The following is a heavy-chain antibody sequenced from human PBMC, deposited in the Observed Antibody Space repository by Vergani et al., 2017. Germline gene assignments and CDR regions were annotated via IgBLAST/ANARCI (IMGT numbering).Heavy chain of an antibody. D-gene: IGHD3-10*01. J-gene: IGHJ4*02. V-gene: IGHV4-34*02. CDR1: GESFSSFY. CDR3: AVRPRVNLVGGEIVTKRTFDY. Sequence: QVQLQQWGAGVVKPSGTLSLTCAVFGESFSSFYWSWIRQPPGKGLEWIGEINNAGHTNYNPSLESRVTVSRDTAKNQFSLNLMSVTAAVTAMYYCAVRPRVNLVGGEIVTKRTFDYWSQGSLVTVSS. CDR2: INNAGHT.